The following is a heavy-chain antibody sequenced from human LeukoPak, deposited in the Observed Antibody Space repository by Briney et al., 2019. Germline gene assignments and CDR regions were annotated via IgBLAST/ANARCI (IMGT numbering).Heavy chain of an antibody. Sequence: GASVKVSCKASGYTFTGYYMHWVRQAPVQGLEWMGWINANSGDTKYAQKFQGRVTMTRDTSISTAYMELSRLRSDDTAMYYCAREISGYSDYWGQGTLVTVFS. V-gene: IGHV1-2*02. CDR3: AREISGYSDY. J-gene: IGHJ4*02. CDR1: GYTFTGYY. D-gene: IGHD3-22*01. CDR2: INANSGDT.